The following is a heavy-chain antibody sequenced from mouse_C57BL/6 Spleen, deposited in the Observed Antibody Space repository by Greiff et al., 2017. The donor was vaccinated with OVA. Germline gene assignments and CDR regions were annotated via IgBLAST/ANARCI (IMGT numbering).Heavy chain of an antibody. CDR2: IYTGDGDT. Sequence: QVQLQQSGAELVKPGASVKISCKASGYAFSSYWMNWVKQRPGKGLEWIGQIYTGDGDTNYNGKFKGKATLTADKSSSTAYMQLSSLTSEDSAVYFYARSGIYYGNYVRAMDYWGQGTSVTVSS. D-gene: IGHD2-1*01. J-gene: IGHJ4*01. CDR1: GYAFSSYW. CDR3: ARSGIYYGNYVRAMDY. V-gene: IGHV1-80*01.